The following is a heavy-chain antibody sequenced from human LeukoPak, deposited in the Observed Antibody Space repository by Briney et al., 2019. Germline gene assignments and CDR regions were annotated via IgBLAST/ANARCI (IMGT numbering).Heavy chain of an antibody. D-gene: IGHD2-21*02. CDR2: IDADNGDT. CDR3: ARGSTSDWPLDH. V-gene: IGHV1-3*01. Sequence: GASVEVSCKASGYTFNGYAIHWVRQAPGQRFEWMGWIDADNGDTAYSQKFQGRVTITRDTSARTVYMELSSLRSEDTAVYYCARGSTSDWPLDHWGQGTLVTISS. J-gene: IGHJ4*02. CDR1: GYTFNGYA.